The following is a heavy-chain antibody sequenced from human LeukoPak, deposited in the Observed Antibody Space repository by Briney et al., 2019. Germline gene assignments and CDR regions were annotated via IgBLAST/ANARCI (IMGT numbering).Heavy chain of an antibody. CDR1: GFTFSSYE. D-gene: IGHD3-10*01. Sequence: PGGSLRLSCAASGFTFSSYEMNWVRQAPGKGLEWVSYISSSGSTIYYADSVKGRFTISRDNAKNSLYLQMNSLRAEDTAVYYCARGGVTMVRGANYYYYYMDVWGKGTTVTISS. V-gene: IGHV3-48*03. CDR3: ARGGVTMVRGANYYYYYMDV. CDR2: ISSSGSTI. J-gene: IGHJ6*03.